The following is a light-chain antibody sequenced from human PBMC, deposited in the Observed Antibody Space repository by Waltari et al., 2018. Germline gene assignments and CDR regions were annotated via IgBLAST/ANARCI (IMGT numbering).Light chain of an antibody. J-gene: IGLJ3*02. Sequence: QSVLTQPPSVSEAPRQRVTIPCSGSSSNIGNNAVNWYQQFPGKAPKLLIYYDDLLPSGVSDRFSGSKSGTSASLAISGLQSEDEADYYCAVWDDSLNGWVFGGGTRLTVL. V-gene: IGLV1-36*01. CDR2: YDD. CDR1: SSNIGNNA. CDR3: AVWDDSLNGWV.